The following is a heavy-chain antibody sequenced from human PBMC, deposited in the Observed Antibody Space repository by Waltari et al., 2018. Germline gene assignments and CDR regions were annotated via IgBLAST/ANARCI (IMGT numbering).Heavy chain of an antibody. Sequence: QLQLQGSGPGQVNPSETLSLTCTVSGDPISSSSYYWGWIRQPPGKGLEWIGSIYYSGSTYYNPSLKSRLSISVDTPKNQFSLKLSSVTAADAAIYYCARLRSNMTPFDPWGQGTLVTVSS. V-gene: IGHV4-39*01. CDR2: IYYSGST. CDR1: GDPISSSSYY. CDR3: ARLRSNMTPFDP. D-gene: IGHD2-8*01. J-gene: IGHJ5*02.